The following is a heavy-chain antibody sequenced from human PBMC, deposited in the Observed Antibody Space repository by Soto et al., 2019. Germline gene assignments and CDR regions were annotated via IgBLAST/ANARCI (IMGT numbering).Heavy chain of an antibody. CDR3: ARDLRSSGYYPYFDY. CDR1: GRTFSSYA. D-gene: IGHD3-22*01. V-gene: IGHV1-69*13. CDR2: IIPIFGTA. J-gene: IGHJ4*02. Sequence: SVKVSCKASGRTFSSYAISWVRQAPGQGLEWVGGIIPIFGTANYAQKFQGRVTITADESTSTAYMELSSLRSEDTAVYYCARDLRSSGYYPYFDYWGQGXLVTVSS.